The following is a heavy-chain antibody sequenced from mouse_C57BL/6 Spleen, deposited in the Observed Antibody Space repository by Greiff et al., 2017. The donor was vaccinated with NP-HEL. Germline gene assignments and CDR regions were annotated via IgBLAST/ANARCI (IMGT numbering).Heavy chain of an antibody. CDR2: IDPSDSYT. CDR1: GYTFTSYW. V-gene: IGHV1-59*01. D-gene: IGHD4-1*01. J-gene: IGHJ4*01. Sequence: VQLQQSGAELVRPGTSVKLSCKASGYTFTSYWMHWVKQRPGQGLEWIGVIDPSDSYTNYNQKFKGKATLTVDTSSSTAYMQLSSLTSEDSAVYYCARKELGLAMDYWGQGTSVTVSS. CDR3: ARKELGLAMDY.